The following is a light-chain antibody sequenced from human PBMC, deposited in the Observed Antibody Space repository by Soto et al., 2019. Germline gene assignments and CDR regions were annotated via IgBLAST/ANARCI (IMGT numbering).Light chain of an antibody. CDR1: QSVSSSY. CDR3: QQYSSSRT. V-gene: IGKV3-20*01. Sequence: ILFAQSPSTLSFSPGERATLSCRASQSVSSSYLAWYHQKPGQAPRLLIYGGSSRATGIPVRFSGSGSETDFTLTITRLEPEDFAVYYCQQYSSSRTFGQGTKVDIK. J-gene: IGKJ1*01. CDR2: GGS.